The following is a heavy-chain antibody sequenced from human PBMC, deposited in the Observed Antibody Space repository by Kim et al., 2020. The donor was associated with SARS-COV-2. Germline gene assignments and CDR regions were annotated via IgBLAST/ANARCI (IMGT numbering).Heavy chain of an antibody. CDR2: FYRGNYA. V-gene: IGHV3-66*01. Sequence: GGSLRLSCAVSGFSVTDTDMNWVRQGPGEGLEWVSVFYRGNYADYADSVKGRFTISRDSSQNMVFLQMNSLRVDDTALYYCVRVPPCSGCGFFDSWGPGALVTVSS. D-gene: IGHD6-19*01. CDR3: VRVPPCSGCGFFDS. J-gene: IGHJ5*01. CDR1: GFSVTDTD.